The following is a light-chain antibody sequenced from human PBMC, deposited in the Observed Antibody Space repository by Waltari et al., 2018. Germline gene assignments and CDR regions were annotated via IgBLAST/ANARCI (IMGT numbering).Light chain of an antibody. J-gene: IGLJ1*01. V-gene: IGLV2-14*01. CDR3: SCYTTGGAPGV. CDR1: DSDVGAYDF. CDR2: EVS. Sequence: QSALTQPASVSGSPGQSITISCSGTDSDVGAYDFVSWYQQHPGKAPHLIIYEVSNRASGMSKRFSASKSGNTAALTISGLHAEDEADYYCSCYTTGGAPGVFGTGTRVTVL.